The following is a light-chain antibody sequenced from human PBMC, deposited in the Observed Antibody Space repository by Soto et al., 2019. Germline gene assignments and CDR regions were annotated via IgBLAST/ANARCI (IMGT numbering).Light chain of an antibody. J-gene: IGKJ1*01. Sequence: IQMTQSPSSLSPSVGDRVTITCLASRSISDWLAWYQQKPGKAPELLIFDASNLKSGVSSRFSGSGSGTEFTLTISRLQPDDVATYYCLQYSSHSWTFGQGTKVDIK. V-gene: IGKV1-5*01. CDR1: RSISDW. CDR3: LQYSSHSWT. CDR2: DAS.